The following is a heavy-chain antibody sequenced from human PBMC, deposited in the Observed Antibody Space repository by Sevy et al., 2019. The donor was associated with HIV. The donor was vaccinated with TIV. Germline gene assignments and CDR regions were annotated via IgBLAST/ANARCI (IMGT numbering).Heavy chain of an antibody. CDR1: GFSFTSYA. V-gene: IGHV3-23*01. CDR2: ITSGGGT. D-gene: IGHD3-3*01. J-gene: IGHJ4*02. Sequence: GGSLRLSCVASGFSFTSYAMSWVRQAPGKGVECVSSITSGGGTHYAESVKGRLTISRDNSKNTLYLQIDSRRGEDTAVYYCAKNTYDDYLDFWGQGTLVTVSS. CDR3: AKNTYDDYLDF.